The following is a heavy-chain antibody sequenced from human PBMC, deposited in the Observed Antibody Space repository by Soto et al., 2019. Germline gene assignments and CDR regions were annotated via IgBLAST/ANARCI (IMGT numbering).Heavy chain of an antibody. V-gene: IGHV1-69*01. J-gene: IGHJ6*02. D-gene: IGHD5-18*01. Sequence: QVQLVQSGAEVKKPGSSVKVSCKASGGTFSAYAISWVRQAPGQGLEWMGGIIPIFATTNYEQNFQGRVTITADESTSTAYMELSSLRSEDTAVYYAAFGWPTAMLPGLYYYTMDVWGQGTTVTVSS. CDR3: AFGWPTAMLPGLYYYTMDV. CDR2: IIPIFATT. CDR1: GGTFSAYA.